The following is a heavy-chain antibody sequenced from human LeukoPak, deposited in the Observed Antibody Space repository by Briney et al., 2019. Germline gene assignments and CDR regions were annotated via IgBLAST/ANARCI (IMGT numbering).Heavy chain of an antibody. Sequence: GEPLKTSCKGSGYSFTSYWIGWVRQMPGKGLEWMGIIYPGGSDTRYRPSFQGQVTTSADKSISTAYLHASSLKASDTAMYYCARVPAAIKGHSDYYYYYGMDVWGQGTTVTVSS. CDR2: IYPGGSDT. CDR3: ARVPAAIKGHSDYYYYYGMDV. J-gene: IGHJ6*02. D-gene: IGHD2-2*02. CDR1: GYSFTSYW. V-gene: IGHV5-51*01.